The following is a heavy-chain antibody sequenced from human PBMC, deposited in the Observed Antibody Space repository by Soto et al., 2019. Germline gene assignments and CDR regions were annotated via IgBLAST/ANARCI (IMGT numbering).Heavy chain of an antibody. CDR3: VRGASLNFDY. CDR1: GFTFDDYG. J-gene: IGHJ4*02. Sequence: EVQLVESGGGVLRPGGSLRLSCAASGFTFDDYGMSWARQAPGKGLEWVSGVNWNGGSIGYADSVKGRFTISRDNAKNSLYLQMNSLRAEDTAFYYCVRGASLNFDYWGQGTLVTVS. V-gene: IGHV3-20*04. CDR2: VNWNGGSI. D-gene: IGHD1-26*01.